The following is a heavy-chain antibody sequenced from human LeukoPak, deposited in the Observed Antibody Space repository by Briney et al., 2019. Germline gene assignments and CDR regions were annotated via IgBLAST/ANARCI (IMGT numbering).Heavy chain of an antibody. V-gene: IGHV1-18*01. CDR1: GYTFTSYG. Sequence: GASVKVSCKASGYTFTSYGISWVRQAPGQGLEWMGWISAYNGNTNYAQKLQGRVTMTTDTSTSTAYMELRSLRSDDTAVYYCARDPPRGITFGGAIVIPLDYWGQGTLVTVSS. CDR3: ARDPPRGITFGGAIVIPLDY. J-gene: IGHJ4*02. CDR2: ISAYNGNT. D-gene: IGHD3-16*02.